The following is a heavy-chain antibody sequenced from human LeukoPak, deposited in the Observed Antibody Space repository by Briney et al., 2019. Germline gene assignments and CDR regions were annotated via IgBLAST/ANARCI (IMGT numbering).Heavy chain of an antibody. J-gene: IGHJ6*02. D-gene: IGHD5-12*01. CDR1: GFTFSSYG. V-gene: IGHV3-33*01. CDR2: IWYDGSNK. Sequence: GGSLRLSCAASGFTFSSYGMHWVRQAPGKGLEWVAVIWYDGSNKYYADSVKGRFTISRDNSKNTLYLQLNSLRAENTAVDYCATVAGYVSRHYYYYGMDVRGQGTTVTVSS. CDR3: ATVAGYVSRHYYYYGMDV.